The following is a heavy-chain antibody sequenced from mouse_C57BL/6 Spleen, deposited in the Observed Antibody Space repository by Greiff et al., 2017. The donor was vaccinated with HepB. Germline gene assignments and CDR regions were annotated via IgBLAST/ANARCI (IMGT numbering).Heavy chain of an antibody. CDR2: ISDGGSYN. Sequence: EVQLVESGGGLVKPGGSLKLSCAASGFTFSSYAMSWVRQTPEKRLEWVATISDGGSYNYYPDNVKGRFTIDRDNAKNNLYLQMSHLKYEDTALYYCAREWNSNYVYFDGWGTGTTVTVSS. J-gene: IGHJ1*03. CDR1: GFTFSSYA. V-gene: IGHV5-4*01. CDR3: AREWNSNYVYFDG. D-gene: IGHD2-5*01.